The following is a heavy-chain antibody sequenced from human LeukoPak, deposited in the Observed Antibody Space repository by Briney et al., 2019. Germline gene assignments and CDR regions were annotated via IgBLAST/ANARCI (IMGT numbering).Heavy chain of an antibody. Sequence: SETLSLTCSVSGGSISSRSYYWAWIRQPPGKGLEWIGSIYYSGSTYYNPSLKSRVTISADTSKSQFSVKLSSVTAADTAVYYCARLHDSSGYYRFDYWGQGTLVTVSS. J-gene: IGHJ4*02. V-gene: IGHV4-39*01. D-gene: IGHD3-22*01. CDR1: GGSISSRSYY. CDR2: IYYSGST. CDR3: ARLHDSSGYYRFDY.